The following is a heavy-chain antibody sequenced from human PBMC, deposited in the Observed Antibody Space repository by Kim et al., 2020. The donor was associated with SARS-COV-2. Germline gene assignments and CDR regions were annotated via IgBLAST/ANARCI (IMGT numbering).Heavy chain of an antibody. Sequence: SETLSLTCAVYGGSFSGYYWSWIRQPPGKGLEWIGEINHSGSTNYNPSLKSRVTISVDTSKSQFSLKLSSVTAADTAVYYCARGRGVVVPAAIDHDAFDIWGQGTMVTVSS. V-gene: IGHV4-34*01. CDR1: GGSFSGYY. J-gene: IGHJ3*02. CDR3: ARGRGVVVPAAIDHDAFDI. CDR2: INHSGST. D-gene: IGHD2-2*01.